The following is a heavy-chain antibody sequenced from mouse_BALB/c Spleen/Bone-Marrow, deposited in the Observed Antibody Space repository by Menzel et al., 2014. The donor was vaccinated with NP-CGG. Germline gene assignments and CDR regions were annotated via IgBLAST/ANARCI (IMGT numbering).Heavy chain of an antibody. CDR2: INPGSGGT. D-gene: IGHD1-1*01. Sequence: QVQLKESGAELVRPGTSVKMSCKASGYAFTNYLMEWVKRRPGQGLEWIGVINPGSGGTNYNEKFKGKATLTADKSSSTAYMQLSSLTSDDSAVYFCARGITTGYFDYWGQGTTLTVSS. J-gene: IGHJ2*01. CDR1: GYAFTNYL. CDR3: ARGITTGYFDY. V-gene: IGHV1-54*01.